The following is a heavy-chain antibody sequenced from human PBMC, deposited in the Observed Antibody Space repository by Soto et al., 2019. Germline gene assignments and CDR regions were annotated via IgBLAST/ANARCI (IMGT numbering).Heavy chain of an antibody. V-gene: IGHV4-59*08. J-gene: IGHJ4*02. D-gene: IGHD1-1*01. Sequence: SETLSLTCTVSGGSINDYYWSWIRQPPGKGLEWIGYVYYSGSSNSNPSLKSRVSISVDTSKTQFSLKLSSVTAADTAVYYCARHSNEYRKSLDYWGQGTLVTVSS. CDR3: ARHSNEYRKSLDY. CDR1: GGSINDYY. CDR2: VYYSGSS.